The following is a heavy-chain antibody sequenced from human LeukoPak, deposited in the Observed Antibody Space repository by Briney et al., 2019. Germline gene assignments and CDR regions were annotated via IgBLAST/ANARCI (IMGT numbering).Heavy chain of an antibody. CDR3: ARDRPRARYFDY. CDR1: GGTFSSYA. J-gene: IGHJ4*02. Sequence: SVKVSCKASGGTFSSYAISWVRQAPGQGLEWMGRIIPILNVPNYAQKFEGRVTITADKSTNTAYMELSSLKSEDAAVYFCARDRPRARYFDYWGQGTLVTVSS. CDR2: IIPILNVP. V-gene: IGHV1-69*04. D-gene: IGHD2-15*01.